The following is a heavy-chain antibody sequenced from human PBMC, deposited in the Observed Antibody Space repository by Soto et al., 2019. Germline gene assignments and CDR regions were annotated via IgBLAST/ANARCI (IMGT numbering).Heavy chain of an antibody. CDR2: SSWNSEII. CDR3: AKDMKGGGRTTIHYFDS. D-gene: IGHD5-12*01. CDR1: GFSVDDDA. Sequence: GGSLRRSCAVYGFSVDDDAMRWVRQAPGKGLEWVSGSSWNSEIIDYADSVKGRFTISRDNAKSSLFLQMNSLSPYDTALYYCAKDMKGGGRTTIHYFDSWRQVTLVTVSS. V-gene: IGHV3-9*01. J-gene: IGHJ4*02.